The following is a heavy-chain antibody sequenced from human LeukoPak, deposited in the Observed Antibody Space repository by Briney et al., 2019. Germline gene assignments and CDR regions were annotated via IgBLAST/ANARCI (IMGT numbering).Heavy chain of an antibody. CDR1: GDSISSGLYY. CDR3: ARRDYVWGSYYPFDY. CDR2: IYTSGST. Sequence: SQTLSLTCTVSGDSISSGLYYWSWIRQPAGKGLEWIGRIYTSGSTNYNPSLKSRVTISVDTSKNQFSLKLSSVTAADTAVYYCARRDYVWGSYYPFDYWGQGTLVTVSS. V-gene: IGHV4-61*02. D-gene: IGHD3-16*01. J-gene: IGHJ4*02.